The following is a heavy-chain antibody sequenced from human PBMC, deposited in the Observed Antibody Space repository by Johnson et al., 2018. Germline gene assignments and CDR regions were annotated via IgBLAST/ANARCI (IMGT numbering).Heavy chain of an antibody. V-gene: IGHV3-66*01. CDR2: IYGGGGP. J-gene: IGHJ6*03. D-gene: IGHD3-10*01. CDR3: ARSVTYYYGSGRYYVYYMDV. CDR1: GFTVSSNY. Sequence: EVQLGEAGGGLVEAGGSLGLWCAASGFTVSSNYMSWVRQVPGKGLEWVSLIYGGGGPDYADSVKGRFTISRENSKNTLFLQMDSLRPEDTAVYFGARSVTYYYGSGRYYVYYMDVWGKGTTVTVSS.